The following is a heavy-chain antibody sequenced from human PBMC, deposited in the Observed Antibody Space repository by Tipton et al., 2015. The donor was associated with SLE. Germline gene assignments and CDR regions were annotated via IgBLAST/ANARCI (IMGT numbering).Heavy chain of an antibody. CDR2: MYYSGST. Sequence: TLSLTCTVSGVSISIYYWSWIRQPPGKGLEWIGYMYYSGSTTYNPSLKSRVAISVDKSKNQFFLSLNSVTAADTAVYFCATDPPPSTGNSGLNYWGQGTLVTVSS. J-gene: IGHJ4*02. V-gene: IGHV4-59*12. CDR3: ATDPPPSTGNSGLNY. D-gene: IGHD4-23*01. CDR1: GVSISIYY.